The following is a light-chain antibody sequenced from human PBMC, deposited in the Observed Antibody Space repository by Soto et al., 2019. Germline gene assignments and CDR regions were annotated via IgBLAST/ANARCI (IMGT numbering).Light chain of an antibody. CDR1: SGHSSYA. CDR3: QTWGNGIVV. J-gene: IGLJ2*01. CDR2: LTSDGSH. V-gene: IGLV4-69*01. Sequence: QPVLTQSPSASASLGASVKLTCTLSSGHSSYAISWHQQQPEKGPRYLMKLTSDGSHIKGDVIPHRFSGSSSGAERYLATASLQSEEAADYYCQTWGNGIVVFGGGTKLTVL.